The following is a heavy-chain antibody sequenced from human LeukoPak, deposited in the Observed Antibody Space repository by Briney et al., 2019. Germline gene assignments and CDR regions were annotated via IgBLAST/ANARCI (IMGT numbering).Heavy chain of an antibody. V-gene: IGHV1-2*02. CDR3: ARGRRIAAAGPEYYYYMDV. D-gene: IGHD6-13*01. CDR2: INPNSGGT. Sequence: GASVKVSCKASGYTFTGYYMHWVRQAPGQGLEWMGWINPNSGGTNYAQKFQGRVTMTKDTSISTAYMELSRLRSDDTAVYYCARGRRIAAAGPEYYYYMDVWGKGTTVTVSS. CDR1: GYTFTGYY. J-gene: IGHJ6*03.